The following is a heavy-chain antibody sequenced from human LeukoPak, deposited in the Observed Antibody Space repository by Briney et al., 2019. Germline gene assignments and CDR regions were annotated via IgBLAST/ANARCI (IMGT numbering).Heavy chain of an antibody. D-gene: IGHD4-17*01. CDR2: INPDNDNT. Sequence: ASAKVSCKASGYTFTSNGIIWVRQAPGQGLEGMGWINPDNDNTEYGQTFQGRLTVTTDTSTSTIYMELQSLRSDDTAVYYCARVYGYYYYYMDVWGKGTTVTVSS. J-gene: IGHJ6*03. CDR1: GYTFTSNG. V-gene: IGHV1-18*01. CDR3: ARVYGYYYYYMDV.